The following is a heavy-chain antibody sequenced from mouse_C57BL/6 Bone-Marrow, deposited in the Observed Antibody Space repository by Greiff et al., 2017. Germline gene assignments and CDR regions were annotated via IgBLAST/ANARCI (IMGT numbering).Heavy chain of an antibody. D-gene: IGHD1-1*01. J-gene: IGHJ2*01. CDR1: GYTFTDYY. Sequence: EVQLQQSGPELVKPGASVKISCKASGYTFTDYYMNWVKQSHGKSLEWIGDINPNNGGTSYNQKFKGKATLTVDESSSTAYMELRSLTSEDSAVYYCARWRLLYFDYWGQGTTLTVSS. CDR3: ARWRLLYFDY. V-gene: IGHV1-26*01. CDR2: INPNNGGT.